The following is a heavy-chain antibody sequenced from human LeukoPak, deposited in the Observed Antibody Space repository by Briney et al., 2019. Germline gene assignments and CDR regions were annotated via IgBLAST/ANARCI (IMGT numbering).Heavy chain of an antibody. CDR2: IKQDGSEK. J-gene: IGHJ3*02. Sequence: GGSLRLSCAASGVTFSIYWMSWVRQAPGKGLEWVADIKQDGSEKYYVDSVRGQFTISRDNAKNSLYLQMNSLRVEDTAVYYCARNTYYYERSGWKAFDIWGQGTMVTVSS. D-gene: IGHD3-22*01. V-gene: IGHV3-7*01. CDR3: ARNTYYYERSGWKAFDI. CDR1: GVTFSIYW.